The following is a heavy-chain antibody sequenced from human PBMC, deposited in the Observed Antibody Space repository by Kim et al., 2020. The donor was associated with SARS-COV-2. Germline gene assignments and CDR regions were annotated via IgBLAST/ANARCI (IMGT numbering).Heavy chain of an antibody. J-gene: IGHJ6*02. CDR3: ARWRPWYYYGMDV. Sequence: YAHGFTGRFVFSLDTSVSTAYLQISSLKAEDTAVYYCARWRPWYYYGMDVWGQGTTVTVSS. V-gene: IGHV7-4-1*02.